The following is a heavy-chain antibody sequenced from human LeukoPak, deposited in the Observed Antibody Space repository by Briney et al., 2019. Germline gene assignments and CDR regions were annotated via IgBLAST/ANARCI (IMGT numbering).Heavy chain of an antibody. D-gene: IGHD3-10*01. J-gene: IGHJ4*02. CDR2: ISGSGGST. CDR3: AKDSLWFGDFPDY. Sequence: GGSLRLSCAASGFTFSNYAMSWVRQAPGKGLEWVSGISGSGGSTYYADSVEGHFTVSRDNSKNTLYLQMNSLRAEDTAVYYCAKDSLWFGDFPDYWGQGTLVTVSS. CDR1: GFTFSNYA. V-gene: IGHV3-23*01.